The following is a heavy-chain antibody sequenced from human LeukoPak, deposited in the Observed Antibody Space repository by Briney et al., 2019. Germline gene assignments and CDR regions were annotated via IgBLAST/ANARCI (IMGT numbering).Heavy chain of an antibody. CDR3: ARLNGVTVFGAVIPEGWFDP. D-gene: IGHD3-3*01. J-gene: IGHJ5*02. V-gene: IGHV4-39*01. Sequence: PSETLSLTRTVSGDSFDSGAFFWAWVRQAPGKGLEYVGSINLRGEAYYAESLKARVTIYADMSNSQFSLALKSVSASDTAVYYCARLNGVTVFGAVIPEGWFDPWGQGTLVTVSS. CDR2: INLRGEA. CDR1: GDSFDSGAFF.